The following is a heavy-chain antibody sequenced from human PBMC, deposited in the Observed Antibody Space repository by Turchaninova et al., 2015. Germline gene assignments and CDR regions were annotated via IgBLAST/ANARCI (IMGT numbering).Heavy chain of an antibody. J-gene: IGHJ4*02. D-gene: IGHD3-22*01. Sequence: QLQLQASGPGLLKPWETLSLTCTVSGGSISVSNYYWGWIRQPPGKGLEWIGSIYYSGNTYFNPSLKSRVTTSVDASKNQVSLKLTSVTAADTAVYYCARNYYYDSNSYPNFDYWGQGTLVTVSS. CDR3: ARNYYYDSNSYPNFDY. V-gene: IGHV4-39*07. CDR2: IYYSGNT. CDR1: GGSISVSNYY.